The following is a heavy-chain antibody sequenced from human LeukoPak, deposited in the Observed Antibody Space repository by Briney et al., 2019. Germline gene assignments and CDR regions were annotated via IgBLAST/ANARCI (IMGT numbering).Heavy chain of an antibody. D-gene: IGHD3-3*01. CDR1: GGSISSYY. J-gene: IGHJ5*02. CDR3: ARQGITIFGPFDP. CDR2: IYYSGST. Sequence: PSETLSLTCTVSGGSISSYYWSWIRQPPGKGLEWIGYIYYSGSTNYNPSLKSRVTISVDTSKNQFSLKLSSVTAADTAVYYCARQGITIFGPFDPWGQGTLVTVSS. V-gene: IGHV4-59*01.